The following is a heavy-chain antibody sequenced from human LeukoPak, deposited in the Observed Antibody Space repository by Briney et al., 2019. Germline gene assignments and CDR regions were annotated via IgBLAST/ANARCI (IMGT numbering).Heavy chain of an antibody. CDR3: ARDWDSSSRVGY. J-gene: IGHJ4*02. D-gene: IGHD6-13*01. V-gene: IGHV1-69*13. CDR2: IIPIFGTA. CDR1: GYTFTSYD. Sequence: GASVKVSCKAPGYTFTSYDINWMRQAPGQGLEWMGGIIPIFGTANYAQKFQGRVTITADESTSTAYMELSSLRSEDTAVYYCARDWDSSSRVGYWGQGTLVTVSS.